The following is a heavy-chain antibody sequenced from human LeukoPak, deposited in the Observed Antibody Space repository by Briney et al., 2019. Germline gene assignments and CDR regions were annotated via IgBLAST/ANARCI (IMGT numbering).Heavy chain of an antibody. D-gene: IGHD6-13*01. J-gene: IGHJ6*02. CDR2: ISSSGSTI. CDR3: ARGQVWPPYVTAAGSYGMDV. Sequence: EGSLRLSCAASGFTFSNYYMSWIRQAPGKGLEWVSYISSSGSTIYYADSVKGRFTISRDNAKNSLYLQMNSLRAEDTAVYYCARGQVWPPYVTAAGSYGMDVWGQGTTVTVSS. V-gene: IGHV3-11*01. CDR1: GFTFSNYY.